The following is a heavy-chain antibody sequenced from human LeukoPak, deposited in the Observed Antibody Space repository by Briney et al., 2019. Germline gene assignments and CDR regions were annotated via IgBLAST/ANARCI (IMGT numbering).Heavy chain of an antibody. D-gene: IGHD3-16*01. V-gene: IGHV3-11*04. J-gene: IGHJ4*02. CDR1: GFTFSDYY. CDR3: ARDSSLFWGEAYYFDY. Sequence: GGSLRLSCAASGFTFSDYYMSWIRQAPGKGLEWVSYISSSGSTIYYADSVKGRFTISRDNAKNSLYLQMNSLRAEDTAVYYCARDSSLFWGEAYYFDYWGQGTLVTVSS. CDR2: ISSSGSTI.